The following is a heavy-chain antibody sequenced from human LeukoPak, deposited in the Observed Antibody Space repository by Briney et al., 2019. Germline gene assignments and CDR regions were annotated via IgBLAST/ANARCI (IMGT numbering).Heavy chain of an antibody. CDR1: GYTFTSYD. CDR2: INPSGGST. CDR3: ARVSYYYDSSGYLGDY. Sequence: ASVKVSCKASGYTFTSYDMHWVRQAPGQGLEWMGIINPSGGSTSYAQKFQGRVTMTRDMSTSTVYMELSRLTSEDTAVYYCARVSYYYDSSGYLGDYWGQGTLVTVSS. V-gene: IGHV1-46*01. D-gene: IGHD3-22*01. J-gene: IGHJ4*02.